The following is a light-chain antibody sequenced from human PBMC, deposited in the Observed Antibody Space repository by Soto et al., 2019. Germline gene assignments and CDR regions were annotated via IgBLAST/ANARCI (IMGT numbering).Light chain of an antibody. Sequence: DIQMTQSPSSLSASVGDRVTITCRASQSISNSLNWYQQKPGKAPKLLIYAASSLQSGVPSRFSGSGSGTDFTLTISSLQPEDFATYYCQQSYSIPTFGQGTKVEIK. V-gene: IGKV1-39*01. CDR3: QQSYSIPT. J-gene: IGKJ1*01. CDR1: QSISNS. CDR2: AAS.